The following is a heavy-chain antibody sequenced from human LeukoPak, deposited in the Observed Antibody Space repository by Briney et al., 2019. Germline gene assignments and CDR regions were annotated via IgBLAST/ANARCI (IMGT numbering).Heavy chain of an antibody. D-gene: IGHD2-2*01. CDR1: GFTFSSYD. J-gene: IGHJ4*02. Sequence: AGGSLRLSCAASGFTFSSYDMHWVRQATGKGLEWVSAIGTAGDTYYADSVKGRFTISRDNSKNTLYLQMNSLRAEDTAVYYCAKGTSFDYWGQGTLVTVSS. CDR3: AKGTSFDY. V-gene: IGHV3-13*01. CDR2: IGTAGDT.